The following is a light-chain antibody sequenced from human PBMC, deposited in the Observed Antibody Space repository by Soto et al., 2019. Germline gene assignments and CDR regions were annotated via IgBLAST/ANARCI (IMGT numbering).Light chain of an antibody. V-gene: IGKV1-5*03. CDR3: QQYNSSSRT. CDR2: KAS. CDR1: QSISSW. Sequence: DIQMTQSPSTLSASVGDRVTITCRASQSISSWLAWYEQKPGKAPKILIYKASSLASGVLSRFSGSGSGTEFTLTISSLQPDDFATYYCQQYNSSSRTFGQGTKVDIK. J-gene: IGKJ1*01.